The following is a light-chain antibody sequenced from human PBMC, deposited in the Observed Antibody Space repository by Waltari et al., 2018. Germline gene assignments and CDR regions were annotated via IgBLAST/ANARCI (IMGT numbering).Light chain of an antibody. CDR1: TQDLRSFNY. CDR2: DVT. J-gene: IGLJ3*02. CDR3: CSYAGSYTWV. V-gene: IGLV2-11*01. Sequence: SDLTPPRPVFGSHGPSLPLPCPGTTQDLRSFNYVSWYQQHPGKAPKLIILDVTKRPSGVPDRLSGSKSSNTASLTISGLRAEDEAEYYCCSYAGSYTWVFGGGTKLTVV.